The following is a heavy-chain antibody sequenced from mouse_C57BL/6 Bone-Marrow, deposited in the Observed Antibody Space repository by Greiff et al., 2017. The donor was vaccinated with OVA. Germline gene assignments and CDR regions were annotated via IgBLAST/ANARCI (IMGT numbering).Heavy chain of an antibody. CDR1: GYTFTDYY. CDR2: INPNNGGT. J-gene: IGHJ4*01. Sequence: EVQLQQSGPELVKPGASVKISCKASGYTFTDYYMNWVKQSHGKSLEWIGDINPNNGGTSYNQKFKGKATLTVDKSSSTAYMELRSLTSEDSAVYYCARAVGGAMDYWGQGTSVTVSS. D-gene: IGHD1-1*02. CDR3: ARAVGGAMDY. V-gene: IGHV1-26*01.